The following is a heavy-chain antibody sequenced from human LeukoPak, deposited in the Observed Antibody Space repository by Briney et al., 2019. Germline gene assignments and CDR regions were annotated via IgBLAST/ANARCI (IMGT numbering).Heavy chain of an antibody. CDR1: GYTFTSYA. CDR2: ISAYNGNT. CDR3: ARVEEVRGGITSFDY. J-gene: IGHJ4*02. D-gene: IGHD3-10*01. Sequence: GASEKVSCKASGYTFTSYAISWVRQAPGQGLEWMGWISAYNGNTNYAQKLQGRVTVTTDTSTSTAYMELRSLTSDDTAVYYCARVEEVRGGITSFDYWGQGTLVTVSS. V-gene: IGHV1-18*01.